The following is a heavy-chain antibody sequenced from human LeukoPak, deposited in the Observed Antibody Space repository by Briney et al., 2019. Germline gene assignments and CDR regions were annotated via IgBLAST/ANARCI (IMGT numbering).Heavy chain of an antibody. V-gene: IGHV1-18*01. CDR1: GYTFTSYG. CDR2: ISAYNGNT. CDR3: ARDPLLAILGYCSSTSCAIAHESGWFDP. Sequence: GASVKVSCKASGYTFTSYGISWVRQAPGQGLEWMGWISAYNGNTNYAQKLQGRVTMTTDTSTSTAYMELRSLRSDDTAVYYCARDPLLAILGYCSSTSCAIAHESGWFDPWGQGTLVTVSS. J-gene: IGHJ5*02. D-gene: IGHD2-2*01.